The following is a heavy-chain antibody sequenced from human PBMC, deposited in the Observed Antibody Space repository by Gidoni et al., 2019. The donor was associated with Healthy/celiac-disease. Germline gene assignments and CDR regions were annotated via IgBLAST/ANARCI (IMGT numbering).Heavy chain of an antibody. CDR3: AKDLGLYQPLQIWDY. D-gene: IGHD2-2*01. J-gene: IGHJ4*02. CDR1: GFTFSSYA. Sequence: EVQLLESGGGLVQPGGSLRLSCAASGFTFSSYAMSWVRQAPGKGLGWVSAISCSGGSTYYADPVKGRFTISRDNSKNTLYLQMNSLRAEDTAVYYCAKDLGLYQPLQIWDYWGQGTLVTVSS. CDR2: ISCSGGST. V-gene: IGHV3-23*01.